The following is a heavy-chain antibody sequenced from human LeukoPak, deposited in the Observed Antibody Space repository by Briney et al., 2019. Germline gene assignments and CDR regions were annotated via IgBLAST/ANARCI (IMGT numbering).Heavy chain of an antibody. CDR2: ITSSGDGT. J-gene: IGHJ4*02. Sequence: GGSLRLSCAASGFTFSIYAMSWVRQAPGKGLQWVSSITSSGDGTYYADSVKGRFTISRDNSENMLYLQMNSLRVEDTAVYYCARDRPIRFTLSPYYFDSWGQGTLVTVSS. D-gene: IGHD3-16*01. CDR3: ARDRPIRFTLSPYYFDS. V-gene: IGHV3-23*01. CDR1: GFTFSIYA.